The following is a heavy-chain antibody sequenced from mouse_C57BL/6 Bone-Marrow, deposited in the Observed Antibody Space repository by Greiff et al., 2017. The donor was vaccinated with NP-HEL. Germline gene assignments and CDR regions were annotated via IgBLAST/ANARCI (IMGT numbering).Heavy chain of an antibody. V-gene: IGHV14-4*01. Sequence: EVKLLESGAELVRPGASVKLSCTASGFNITDDYMHWVKQRPEQGLEWIGWIDPENGDTEYASKFQGKATITADTSSNTAYLQLSSLTSEDTAVYYCTLRQLRLRNFDYWGQGTTLTVSS. CDR1: GFNITDDY. J-gene: IGHJ2*01. CDR2: IDPENGDT. CDR3: TLRQLRLRNFDY. D-gene: IGHD3-2*02.